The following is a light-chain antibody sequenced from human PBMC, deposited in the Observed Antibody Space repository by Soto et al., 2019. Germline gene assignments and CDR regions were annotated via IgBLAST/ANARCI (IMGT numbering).Light chain of an antibody. CDR1: QSVSSN. CDR3: QQYNNWPPLP. J-gene: IGKJ4*01. V-gene: IGKV3-15*01. CDR2: GAS. Sequence: VMSQSLATLSVSPGERATLSCRASQSVSSNLAWYQQKPGQPPRLLIYGASTRATGIPARFSGSGSGTEFTLTISSLQSEDFAVYYCQQYNNWPPLPFGGGTKVDIK.